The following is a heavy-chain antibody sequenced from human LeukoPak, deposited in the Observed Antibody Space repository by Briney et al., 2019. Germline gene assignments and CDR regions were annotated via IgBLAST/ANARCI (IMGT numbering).Heavy chain of an antibody. J-gene: IGHJ6*03. V-gene: IGHV1-69*01. CDR1: GGTFSSYA. D-gene: IGHD2-2*01. CDR3: ARIFTGYCSSTSCLSYYYYYMDV. Sequence: ASVKVSCKASGGTFSSYAINWVRQAPGQGLEWMGWIIPIFGTANYAQKFQGRVTITADESTSTAYMELSSLRSEDTAVYYCARIFTGYCSSTSCLSYYYYYMDVWGKGTTVTVSS. CDR2: IIPIFGTA.